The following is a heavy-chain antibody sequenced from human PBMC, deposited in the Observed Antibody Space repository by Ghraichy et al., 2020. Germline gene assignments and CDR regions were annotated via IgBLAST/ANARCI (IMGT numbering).Heavy chain of an antibody. V-gene: IGHV3-23*01. CDR3: AKDFSDPSPYCSSTSCLGSGAFDI. D-gene: IGHD2-2*01. J-gene: IGHJ3*02. Sequence: GGSLRLSCAASGFTFSSYAMSWVRQAPGKGLEWVSAISGSGGSTYYADSVKGRFTISRDNSKNTLYLQMNSLRAEDTAVYYCAKDFSDPSPYCSSTSCLGSGAFDIWGQGTMVTVSS. CDR2: ISGSGGST. CDR1: GFTFSSYA.